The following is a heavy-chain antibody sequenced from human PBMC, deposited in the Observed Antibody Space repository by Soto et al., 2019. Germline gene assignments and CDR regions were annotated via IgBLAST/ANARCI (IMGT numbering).Heavy chain of an antibody. CDR3: ARHPERIAEIGWFDP. Sequence: GGSLSLSCAASGVPFSSYIMNWVRQAPGKGLEWVSYISSSSSTIYYADSVKGRFTISRDNAKNSLYLQMNSLGAEDTAVYYCARHPERIAEIGWFDPWGQGTLVTVSS. J-gene: IGHJ5*02. V-gene: IGHV3-48*01. CDR2: ISSSSSTI. CDR1: GVPFSSYI. D-gene: IGHD6-13*01.